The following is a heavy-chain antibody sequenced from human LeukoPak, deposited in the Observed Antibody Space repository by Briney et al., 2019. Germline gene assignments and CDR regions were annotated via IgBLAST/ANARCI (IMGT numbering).Heavy chain of an antibody. V-gene: IGHV3-30*18. CDR1: GFTFSSYG. CDR3: AKDMRAPNTIYYFEY. Sequence: GSLRLSCAASGFTFSSYGMHWVRQAPGKGLEWVTVVSYDGTNEYYADSVQGRFTVSRDNSKNTLYLQMNSLRVEDTAVYYCAKDMRAPNTIYYFEYWGQGTLVTVSS. CDR2: VSYDGTNE. D-gene: IGHD3-9*01. J-gene: IGHJ4*02.